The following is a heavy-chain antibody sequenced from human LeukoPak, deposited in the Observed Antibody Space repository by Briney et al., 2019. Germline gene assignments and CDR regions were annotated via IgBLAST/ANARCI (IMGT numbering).Heavy chain of an antibody. D-gene: IGHD3-22*01. CDR3: AKVGTYYYDSSGRGYFDY. V-gene: IGHV3-11*01. Sequence: PGGSLRLSCAASGFTFSDYYMTWIRQAPGKGLESVSYISTVGTTIYYADSVKGRFTISRDNSKNTLYLQMNSLRAEDTAVYYCAKVGTYYYDSSGRGYFDYWGQGTLVTVSS. J-gene: IGHJ4*02. CDR2: ISTVGTTI. CDR1: GFTFSDYY.